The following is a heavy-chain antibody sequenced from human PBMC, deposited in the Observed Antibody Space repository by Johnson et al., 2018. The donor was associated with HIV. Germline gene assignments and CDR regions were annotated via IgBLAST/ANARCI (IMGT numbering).Heavy chain of an antibody. CDR3: GRGGGDYYRDGFDL. V-gene: IGHV3-74*01. Sequence: VQLVESGGGLVQPGGSLRLSCAASGFTFSSYWMHWVRQAPGKGLVWVSRITNDGSATDYADSVKGRFTVSRDNTKNTIYVQMNSLRVEDTDVYYCGRGGGDYYRDGFDLWGQGTVVTVSS. CDR2: ITNDGSAT. CDR1: GFTFSSYW. J-gene: IGHJ3*01. D-gene: IGHD1-26*01.